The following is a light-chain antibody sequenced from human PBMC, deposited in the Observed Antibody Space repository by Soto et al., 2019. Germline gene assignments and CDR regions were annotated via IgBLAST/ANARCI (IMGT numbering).Light chain of an antibody. CDR3: QQRSNWPIT. CDR2: DAS. CDR1: QSVNSY. V-gene: IGKV3-11*01. J-gene: IGKJ5*01. Sequence: SPATLSLSPGESATLSCRASQSVNSYLAWYQQKPGQAPRLLIYDASNRATGIPARFSGSGSGTDFTLTISSLEPEDFAVYYCQQRSNWPITFGQGTRLEIK.